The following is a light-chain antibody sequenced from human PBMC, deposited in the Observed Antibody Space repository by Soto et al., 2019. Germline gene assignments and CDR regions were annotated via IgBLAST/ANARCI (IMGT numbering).Light chain of an antibody. CDR3: QQYNNWPRT. J-gene: IGKJ1*01. CDR1: QSVTNN. CDR2: GAS. V-gene: IGKV3-15*01. Sequence: EIVMTQSPDTLSVSPGERVTLSCRASQSVTNNLAWYQQKPGQAPRLLIYGASTRTIAIPARFSGSGSGTDFTLTISSLQSEDFAVYYCQQYNNWPRTFGQGTKVEIK.